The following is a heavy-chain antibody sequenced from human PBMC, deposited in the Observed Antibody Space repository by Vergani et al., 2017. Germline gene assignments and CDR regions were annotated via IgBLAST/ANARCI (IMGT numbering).Heavy chain of an antibody. J-gene: IGHJ3*02. D-gene: IGHD6-13*01. Sequence: EVQLVESGGGVVRPGGSLRLSCAASGFTFSSYAMSWVRQAPGKGLEWVSAISGSGGSTYYADSVKGRFTISRDNSKNTLYLQMNSLRAEDTAVYYCAKDGSRIAAAGAHDAFDIWGQGTMVTVSS. CDR2: ISGSGGST. CDR3: AKDGSRIAAAGAHDAFDI. CDR1: GFTFSSYA. V-gene: IGHV3-23*04.